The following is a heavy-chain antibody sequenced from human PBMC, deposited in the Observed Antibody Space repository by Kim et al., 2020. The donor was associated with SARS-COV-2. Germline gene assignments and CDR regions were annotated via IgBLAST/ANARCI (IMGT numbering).Heavy chain of an antibody. V-gene: IGHV4-61*01. CDR2: IYYSGST. CDR3: ASVEELVAWYFDL. D-gene: IGHD6-13*01. Sequence: SETLSLTCTVSGGSVSSGSYYWSWIRQPPGKGLEWIGYIYYSGSTNYNPSLKSRVTISVDTSKTQFPLKLSSVTAADTAMYYCASVEELVAWYFDLWGRGTLVTVSS. J-gene: IGHJ2*01. CDR1: GGSVSSGSYY.